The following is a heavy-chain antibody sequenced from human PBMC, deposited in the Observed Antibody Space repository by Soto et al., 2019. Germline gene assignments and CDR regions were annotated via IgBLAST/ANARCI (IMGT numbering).Heavy chain of an antibody. CDR2: ISSSSSYI. D-gene: IGHD2-15*01. Sequence: GGSLRLSCAASGFTFSSYSMNWVRQAPGKGLEWVSSISSSSSYIYYADSVKGRFTISRDNAKNSLYLQMNSLRAEDTAVYYCARESSRFVVVVAATRYYGMDVCGQGPTVTVYS. CDR3: ARESSRFVVVVAATRYYGMDV. J-gene: IGHJ6*02. CDR1: GFTFSSYS. V-gene: IGHV3-21*01.